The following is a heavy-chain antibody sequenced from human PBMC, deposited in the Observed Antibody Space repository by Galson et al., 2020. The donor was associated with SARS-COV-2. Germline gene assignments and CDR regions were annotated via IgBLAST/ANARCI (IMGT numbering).Heavy chain of an antibody. CDR2: ISYDGSNK. J-gene: IGHJ4*02. D-gene: IGHD3-3*01. Sequence: GESLKISCAASGFTFSSYGMHWVRQAPGKGLEWVAVISYDGSNKYYADSVKGRFTISRDNSKNTLYLQMNSLRAEDTAVYYCAKDSYYDFWSVYSAGYWGQGTLVTVPP. CDR3: AKDSYYDFWSVYSAGY. CDR1: GFTFSSYG. V-gene: IGHV3-30*18.